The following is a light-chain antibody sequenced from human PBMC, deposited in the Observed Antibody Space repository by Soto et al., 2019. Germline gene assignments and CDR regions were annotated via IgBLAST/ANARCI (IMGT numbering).Light chain of an antibody. Sequence: IQMTQSPPSLSASVGDRVTITCQASHDIGNSLNWYQDKPGQAPKLVIYDAYNLETGVPSTFSGGGYGTHFTFTISSPRPEDIGTYYCQKSDHLPLFGPGTKVDIK. J-gene: IGKJ3*01. CDR2: DAY. V-gene: IGKV1-33*01. CDR3: QKSDHLPL. CDR1: HDIGNS.